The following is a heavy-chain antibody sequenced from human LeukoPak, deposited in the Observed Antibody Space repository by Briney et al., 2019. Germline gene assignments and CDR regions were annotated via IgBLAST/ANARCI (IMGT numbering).Heavy chain of an antibody. J-gene: IGHJ6*02. CDR3: ARDRARYDYGDFYYYYGMDV. D-gene: IGHD4-17*01. V-gene: IGHV4-34*01. Sequence: SETLSLTCAVYGGSFSGYYWSWIRQPPGKGLEWIGEINHSGSTYYNPSLKSRVTISVDTSKNQFSLKLSSVTAADTAVYYCARDRARYDYGDFYYYYGMDVWGQGTTVTVSS. CDR2: INHSGST. CDR1: GGSFSGYY.